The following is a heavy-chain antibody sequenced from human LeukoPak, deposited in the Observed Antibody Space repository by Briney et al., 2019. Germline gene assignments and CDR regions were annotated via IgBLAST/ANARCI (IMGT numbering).Heavy chain of an antibody. J-gene: IGHJ4*02. D-gene: IGHD1-26*01. V-gene: IGHV3-21*01. CDR2: ISSSSSYI. Sequence: GGSLRLSCAASGFTFSHYTMNWVRQAPGKGLEWVSSISSSSSYIYYPDSLKGRFTISRDNAKNSLYLQMNSLRAEDTAVYYCARGRGGGLSGSYPTYYFDYWDQGTLVTVSS. CDR3: ARGRGGGLSGSYPTYYFDY. CDR1: GFTFSHYT.